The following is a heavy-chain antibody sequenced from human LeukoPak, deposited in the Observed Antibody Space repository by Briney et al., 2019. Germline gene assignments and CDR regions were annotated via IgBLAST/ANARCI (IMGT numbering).Heavy chain of an antibody. D-gene: IGHD3-10*02. CDR1: GFSFSRYW. Sequence: GGSLRLSCAASGFSFSRYWMNWVRQAPGKGLEWVSYISSSGSTIYYADSVKGRFTISRDNAKNSLYLQMNSLRAEDTAVYYCAELGITMIGGVWGKGTTVTISS. J-gene: IGHJ6*04. CDR2: ISSSGSTI. V-gene: IGHV3-48*03. CDR3: AELGITMIGGV.